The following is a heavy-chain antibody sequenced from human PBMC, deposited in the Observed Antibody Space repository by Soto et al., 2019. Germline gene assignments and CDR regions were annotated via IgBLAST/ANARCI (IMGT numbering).Heavy chain of an antibody. CDR1: GGTFSSYA. Sequence: SVKVSCKASGGTFSSYAISWVRQAPGQGLEWMGGIIPIFGTANYAQKFQGRVTITADKSTSTAYMELSSLRSEDTAVYYCARHYYDSSGLDAFDIWGQGAMVTVSS. D-gene: IGHD3-22*01. CDR3: ARHYYDSSGLDAFDI. V-gene: IGHV1-69*06. CDR2: IIPIFGTA. J-gene: IGHJ3*02.